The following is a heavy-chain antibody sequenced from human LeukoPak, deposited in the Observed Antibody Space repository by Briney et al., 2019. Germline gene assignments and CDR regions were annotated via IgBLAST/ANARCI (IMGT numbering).Heavy chain of an antibody. Sequence: ASVKVSCKASGYTFTSYDINWVRQATGQGLEWMGWMNPNSGNTGYAQKFQGRVTITRNTSTSTAYMELSSLRSDDTAVYYCARPYSSGYDYWGQGTLVTVSS. V-gene: IGHV1-8*03. D-gene: IGHD6-19*01. J-gene: IGHJ4*02. CDR3: ARPYSSGYDY. CDR2: MNPNSGNT. CDR1: GYTFTSYD.